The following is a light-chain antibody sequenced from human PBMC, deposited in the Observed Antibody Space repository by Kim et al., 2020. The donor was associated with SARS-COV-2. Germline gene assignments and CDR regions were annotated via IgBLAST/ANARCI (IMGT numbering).Light chain of an antibody. Sequence: SASGGDRVTITCRASQSINTYLHWFQQKPGKAPKLLIYAASSLESGVPSRFSGSGFGTDFTLTISSLQCEDSATYYCQQSNITPFSFGQGTKLEI. CDR1: QSINTY. V-gene: IGKV1-39*01. CDR3: QQSNITPFS. J-gene: IGKJ2*03. CDR2: AAS.